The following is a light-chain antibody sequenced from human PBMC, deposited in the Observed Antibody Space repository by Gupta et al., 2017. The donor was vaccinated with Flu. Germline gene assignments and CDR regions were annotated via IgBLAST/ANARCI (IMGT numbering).Light chain of an antibody. CDR1: SSDVGSYNL. CDR3: CSYAGSSTPQVV. Sequence: QSALTQPASVSGSSGPSITISCTGPSSDVGSYNLVSWYQQHPGKAPKLMIYEGSKRPSGVSNRFSGSKSGNTASLTISGLQAEDEADYYCCSYAGSSTPQVVFGGGTKLTVL. J-gene: IGLJ2*01. CDR2: EGS. V-gene: IGLV2-23*01.